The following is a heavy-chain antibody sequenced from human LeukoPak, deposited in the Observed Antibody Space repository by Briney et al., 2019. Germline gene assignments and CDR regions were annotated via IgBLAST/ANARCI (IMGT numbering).Heavy chain of an antibody. Sequence: GGSLRLSCAASGFTFSSYAMSWVRQAPGKGLEGVSAISGSGGSTYYADSVKGRFTISRDNSKNTLYLQMNSLRGEVTAVYYCAKGITMVRGDNDVFDIWGQGTMVTVSS. CDR2: ISGSGGST. D-gene: IGHD3-10*01. J-gene: IGHJ3*02. V-gene: IGHV3-23*01. CDR3: AKGITMVRGDNDVFDI. CDR1: GFTFSSYA.